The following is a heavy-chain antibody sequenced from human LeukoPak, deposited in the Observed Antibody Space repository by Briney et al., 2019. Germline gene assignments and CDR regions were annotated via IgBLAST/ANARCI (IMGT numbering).Heavy chain of an antibody. J-gene: IGHJ4*02. D-gene: IGHD3-22*01. CDR1: GDSVSSNSAA. CDR2: TYYRSKWYN. CDR3: ARERARNYYYDSSGYSNPLDY. V-gene: IGHV6-1*01. Sequence: SQTLSLTCAISGDSVSSNSAAWNWIRQSPSRGLEWLGGTYYRSKWYNDYAVSVKSRITINPDTSKNQFSLQLNSVTPEDTAVYYCARERARNYYYDSSGYSNPLDYWGQGTLVTVSS.